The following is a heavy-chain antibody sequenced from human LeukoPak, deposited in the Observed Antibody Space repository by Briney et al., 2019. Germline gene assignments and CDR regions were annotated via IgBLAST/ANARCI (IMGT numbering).Heavy chain of an antibody. CDR3: AKGTFADCSSTSCSGLDY. D-gene: IGHD2-2*01. Sequence: GGSLRLSCAASGFTFSSYSMNWVRQAPGKGLEWVSSISSSSSYIYYADSVKGRFTISRDNAKNSLYLQMNSLRAEDTAVYYCAKGTFADCSSTSCSGLDYWGQGTLVTVSS. CDR2: ISSSSSYI. J-gene: IGHJ4*02. CDR1: GFTFSSYS. V-gene: IGHV3-21*01.